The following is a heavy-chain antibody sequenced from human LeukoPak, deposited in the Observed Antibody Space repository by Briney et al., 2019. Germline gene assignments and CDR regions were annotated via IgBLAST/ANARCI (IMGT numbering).Heavy chain of an antibody. Sequence: GSLRLSCAAPGFTFSSYAMSWIRQPPGKGLEWIGYIYYSGSTNYNPSLKSRVTISADTSKNQFSLNLTSVSAADTAVYYCARHVRLHGGWSDPWGQGTLVTVSS. CDR2: IYYSGST. J-gene: IGHJ5*02. D-gene: IGHD4-11*01. CDR3: ARHVRLHGGWSDP. V-gene: IGHV4-59*08. CDR1: GFTFSSYA.